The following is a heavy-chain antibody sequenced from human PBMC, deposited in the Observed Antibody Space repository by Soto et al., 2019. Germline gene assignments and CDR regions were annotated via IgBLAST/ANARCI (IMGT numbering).Heavy chain of an antibody. CDR3: AREGYCSSTTCHYGMDV. D-gene: IGHD2-2*01. CDR2: ISSSNNYI. V-gene: IGHV3-21*01. Sequence: GSLRLSCAASGFTFSSYSMNWVRQAPGKGLEWVTSISSSNNYIQYADSVEGRFTVSRDNAKNSLFLQMNSLRAEDTAVYYCAREGYCSSTTCHYGMDVWGQGTTVTVS. J-gene: IGHJ6*02. CDR1: GFTFSSYS.